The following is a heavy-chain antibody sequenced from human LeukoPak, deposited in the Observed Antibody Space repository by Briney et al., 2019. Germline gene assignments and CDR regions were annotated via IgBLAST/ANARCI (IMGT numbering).Heavy chain of an antibody. CDR2: INHSRTT. CDR3: ARRQDIVVVPAARPWRNNWFDP. V-gene: IGHV4-34*01. D-gene: IGHD2-2*01. CDR1: GESFSGYY. Sequence: SETLSLTCAVYGESFSGYYWNWIRQPPGKGLEWIGEINHSRTTFYNPSLKSRVTISVDTSKNQFSLKLSSVTAADTAVYYCARRQDIVVVPAARPWRNNWFDPWGQGTLVTVSS. J-gene: IGHJ5*02.